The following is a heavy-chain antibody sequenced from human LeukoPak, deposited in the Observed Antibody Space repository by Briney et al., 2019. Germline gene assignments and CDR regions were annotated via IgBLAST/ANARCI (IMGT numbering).Heavy chain of an antibody. CDR2: INPNSGGT. J-gene: IGHJ4*02. D-gene: IGHD1-1*01. CDR1: GYTFTDYY. Sequence: GASLKVSCKASGYTFTDYYMHWVRQATGQGLEWMGWINPNSGGTNYAQKFQGRVTMTRDTSISTTYMELSSLRSDDTAVYYCARDGSLDYWGQGTLVTVSS. CDR3: ARDGSLDY. V-gene: IGHV1-2*02.